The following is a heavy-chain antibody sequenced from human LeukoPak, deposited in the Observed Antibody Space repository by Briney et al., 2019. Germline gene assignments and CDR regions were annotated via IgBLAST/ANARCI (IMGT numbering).Heavy chain of an antibody. D-gene: IGHD3-22*01. CDR1: GGSTSSSNW. V-gene: IGHV4-39*01. CDR2: IYYSGST. J-gene: IGHJ4*02. CDR3: ARQLNTYYYDSSGYPFDY. Sequence: SETLSLTCAVSGGSTSSSNWWSWVRQPPGKGLEWIGSIYYSGSTYYNPSLKSRVTISVDTSKNQFSLKLSSVTAADTAVYYCARQLNTYYYDSSGYPFDYWGQGTLVTVSS.